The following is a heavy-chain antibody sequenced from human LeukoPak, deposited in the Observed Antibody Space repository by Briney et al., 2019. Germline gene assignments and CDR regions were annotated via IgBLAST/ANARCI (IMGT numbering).Heavy chain of an antibody. D-gene: IGHD2-2*01. V-gene: IGHV1-2*02. Sequence: ASVKVSCKASGYTFTGYYMHWVRQAPGQGLEWMGWINPNSGGTNYAQKFQGRVTMTRDTSISTAYMELSRLRSDDTAVYYCAVGYCSSTSCSRLDIFDYWGQGTLVTVSS. CDR2: INPNSGGT. J-gene: IGHJ4*02. CDR1: GYTFTGYY. CDR3: AVGYCSSTSCSRLDIFDY.